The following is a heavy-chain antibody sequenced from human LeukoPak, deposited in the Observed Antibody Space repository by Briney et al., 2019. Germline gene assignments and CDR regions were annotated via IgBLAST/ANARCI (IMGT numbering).Heavy chain of an antibody. CDR2: IYTSGST. V-gene: IGHV4-61*02. D-gene: IGHD3-22*01. Sequence: SETLSLTCTVSGGSISSGSYFWNWIRQPAGKGLEWIGRIYTSGSTDYNPSLKSRVTIALDTSKNQFSLKLSSVTAADTAVYYCARGGYYDSSGSRDAFDIWGQGTMVTVSS. CDR1: GGSISSGSYF. J-gene: IGHJ3*02. CDR3: ARGGYYDSSGSRDAFDI.